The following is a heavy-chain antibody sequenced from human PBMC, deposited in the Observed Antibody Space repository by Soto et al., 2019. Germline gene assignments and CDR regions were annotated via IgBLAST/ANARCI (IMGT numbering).Heavy chain of an antibody. D-gene: IGHD3-16*01. CDR3: ARMYYDYVWWSYSGMDV. J-gene: IGHJ6*02. V-gene: IGHV1-18*01. CDR1: GYTFTSYG. CDR2: ISAYNGNT. Sequence: QVQLVQSGAEVKKPGASVKVSCKASGYTFTSYGISWVRQAPGQGLEWMGWISAYNGNTNYAQKLQGRVTMTTDTSTSTAYMELRSLRSDDTAVYYCARMYYDYVWWSYSGMDVWGQGTTVTVSS.